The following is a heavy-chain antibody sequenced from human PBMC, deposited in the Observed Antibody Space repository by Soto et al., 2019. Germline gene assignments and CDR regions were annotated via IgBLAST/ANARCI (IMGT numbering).Heavy chain of an antibody. D-gene: IGHD2-2*01. V-gene: IGHV1-69*02. Sequence: QVQLVQSGAEVKKPGSSVKVSCEASGGTFSSYSFSWVRQAPGQGLEWMGRVIPIVGMANYAQKFKGGVTITADKSTITVYMELSSLRSEDTAVYYCARGGAVVVPGAVDRHNWFDPWGQGTLVTVSS. CDR1: GGTFSSYS. CDR3: ARGGAVVVPGAVDRHNWFDP. CDR2: VIPIVGMA. J-gene: IGHJ5*02.